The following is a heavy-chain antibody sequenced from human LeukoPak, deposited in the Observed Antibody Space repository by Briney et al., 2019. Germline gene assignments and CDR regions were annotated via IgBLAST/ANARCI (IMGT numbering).Heavy chain of an antibody. CDR1: GFSNFCDH. D-gene: IGHD1-26*01. V-gene: IGHV4-59*08. J-gene: IGHJ4*02. Sequence: SETLSLTCTGSGFSNFCDHWGRLRQPPGKGLEWIGYIYYSGSTNYNPSLKSRVTISVDTSKNQFFLKLNSVTAADTAVYYCAPLVLGVGGALLDYLHYWGQGTLVTVSS. CDR2: IYYSGST. CDR3: APLVLGVGGALLDYLHY.